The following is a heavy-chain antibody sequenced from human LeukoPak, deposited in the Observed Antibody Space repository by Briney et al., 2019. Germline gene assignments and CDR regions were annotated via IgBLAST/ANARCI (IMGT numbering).Heavy chain of an antibody. CDR3: ARLTGWDNYYSYMDV. Sequence: PGGSLRLSCVASRFTFSSYGMYWVRQAPSKGLEWVASILYDGSNKFYLDSVKGRFTISRDNSRNTLYLQMNSLRAEDTAVYYCARLTGWDNYYSYMDVWGKGTTVTVSS. D-gene: IGHD6-19*01. J-gene: IGHJ6*03. V-gene: IGHV3-30*02. CDR2: ILYDGSNK. CDR1: RFTFSSYG.